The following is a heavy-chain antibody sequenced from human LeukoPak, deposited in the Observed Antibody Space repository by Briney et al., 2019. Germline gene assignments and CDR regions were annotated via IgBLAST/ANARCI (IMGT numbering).Heavy chain of an antibody. V-gene: IGHV3-74*03. CDR1: GFTFNRYW. CDR2: ISPDGNSA. Sequence: GRSLRLSCAASGFTFNRYWMHWVRHAPGKGLVWVSRISPDGNSATYADPVKGRFTISRDNAKNTLYLQMNSLRAEDSAVYYCVSLDGVYYYHMDVWGQGTTVIVSS. J-gene: IGHJ6*02. D-gene: IGHD3/OR15-3a*01. CDR3: VSLDGVYYYHMDV.